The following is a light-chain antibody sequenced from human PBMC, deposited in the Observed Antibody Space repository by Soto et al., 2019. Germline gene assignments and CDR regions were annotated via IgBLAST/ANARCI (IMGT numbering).Light chain of an antibody. V-gene: IGKV1-5*03. CDR1: QTISSW. Sequence: DIQMTQSPSTLSGSVGDRVTITCRASQTISSWLAWYQQKPGKAPKLLIYKASTLKSGVPSRFSGSGSGTEFTLTISSLQPHDFATYYCQHYNSYSEAFGKGTKV. J-gene: IGKJ1*01. CDR2: KAS. CDR3: QHYNSYSEA.